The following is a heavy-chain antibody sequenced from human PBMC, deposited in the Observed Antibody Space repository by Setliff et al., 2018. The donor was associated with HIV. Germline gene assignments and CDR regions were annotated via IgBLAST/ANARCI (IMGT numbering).Heavy chain of an antibody. CDR3: ATCRHRPSNWFDP. V-gene: IGHV4-38-2*02. CDR1: RDSINGHW. J-gene: IGHJ5*02. CDR2: VYNSGIT. Sequence: SETLSLTCTVSRDSINGHWWSWIRQPPGKGLEWIGSVYNSGITFKNPSLKSRVSTSVDRSGNQFSLRLTSVTAADTAVYYCATCRHRPSNWFDPWGQGTVVTVSS.